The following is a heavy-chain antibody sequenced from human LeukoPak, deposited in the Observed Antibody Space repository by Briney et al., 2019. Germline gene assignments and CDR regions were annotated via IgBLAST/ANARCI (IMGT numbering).Heavy chain of an antibody. CDR3: ARHGYSGSYYGLSWFDP. CDR1: GGSISSSGYY. CDR2: IYYSGNT. V-gene: IGHV4-39*01. Sequence: NPSETLSLTCTVSGGSISSSGYYWGWIRQPPGKGLEWITSIYYSGNTYYNPSLKSRVTISVDTSKNQLSLKLSSLTAADTAVYYCARHGYSGSYYGLSWFDPWGQGTLVTVSS. J-gene: IGHJ5*02. D-gene: IGHD1-26*01.